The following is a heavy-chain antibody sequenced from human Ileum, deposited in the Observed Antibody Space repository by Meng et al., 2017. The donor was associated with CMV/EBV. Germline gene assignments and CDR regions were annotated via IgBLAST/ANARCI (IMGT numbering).Heavy chain of an antibody. CDR2: IYPGDSDT. CDR1: GYSLTSYW. J-gene: IGHJ5*02. D-gene: IGHD3-9*01. Sequence: GESLKISCKGSGYSLTSYWIGWVRQMPGKGLEWMGIIYPGDSDTRYSPSFQGQVTISADKSISTAYLQWSSLKASDTAMYYCARSGTYYYILNGYFPLDNWFDPWGQGTLVTVSS. V-gene: IGHV5-51*01. CDR3: ARSGTYYYILNGYFPLDNWFDP.